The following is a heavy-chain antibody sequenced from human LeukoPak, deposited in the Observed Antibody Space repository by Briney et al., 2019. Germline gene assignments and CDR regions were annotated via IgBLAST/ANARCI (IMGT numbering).Heavy chain of an antibody. D-gene: IGHD4-17*01. CDR3: ARVRVPTEYYYYTMDV. CDR1: GFTFSNYG. Sequence: TGGSLRLSCAASGFTFSNYGMHWVRQAPGKGLEWVAVIWFDGSSKFYADSVKGRFTISKDISKNTLYLQMNSLRAEDTAVYYCARVRVPTEYYYYTMDVWGQGTTVTVSS. V-gene: IGHV3-33*08. CDR2: IWFDGSSK. J-gene: IGHJ6*02.